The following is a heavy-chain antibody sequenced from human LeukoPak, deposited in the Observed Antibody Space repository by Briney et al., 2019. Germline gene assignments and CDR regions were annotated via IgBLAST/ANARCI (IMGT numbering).Heavy chain of an antibody. CDR3: ARDFELSH. V-gene: IGHV3-33*01. D-gene: IGHD3-16*02. Sequence: GGSLRLSCSARGLNHSSYVMHWVPQAPGKGLEWVALIWYDGSSKHYADSVRGRFTISRDNSKNTLYLQMNSLRAEDTAVYYCARDFELSHWGQGTLVTVSP. CDR1: GLNHSSYV. CDR2: IWYDGSSK. J-gene: IGHJ4*02.